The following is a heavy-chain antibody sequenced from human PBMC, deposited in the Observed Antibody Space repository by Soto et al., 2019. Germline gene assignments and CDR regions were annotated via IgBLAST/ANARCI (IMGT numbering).Heavy chain of an antibody. V-gene: IGHV4-38-2*02. Sequence: PSETLSLTCAVSGDSISSGYYWGWIRQPPGKGLEWIASVYHSGRTYYNPSLKSRVTISVDTSKNQFSLRLSSVTAADTAVYYCARDGGSLGPDIEYWGQGTLVTV. CDR1: GDSISSGYY. J-gene: IGHJ4*02. D-gene: IGHD1-26*01. CDR2: VYHSGRT. CDR3: ARDGGSLGPDIEY.